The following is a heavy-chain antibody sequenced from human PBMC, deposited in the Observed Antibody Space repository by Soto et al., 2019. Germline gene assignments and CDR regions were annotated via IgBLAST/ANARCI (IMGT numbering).Heavy chain of an antibody. V-gene: IGHV4-30-4*01. CDR1: GGSISSGDYY. Sequence: QVQLQESGPGLVKPSQTLSLTCTVSGGSISSGDYYWSWIRQPPGKGLEWIGYIYYSGSTYYNPSLKSRVTISVDTSKNQFSLKLSSVTAADTAVYYCARGGYYYDSSGYYGYNWFDPWGQGTLVTVSS. CDR2: IYYSGST. CDR3: ARGGYYYDSSGYYGYNWFDP. J-gene: IGHJ5*02. D-gene: IGHD3-22*01.